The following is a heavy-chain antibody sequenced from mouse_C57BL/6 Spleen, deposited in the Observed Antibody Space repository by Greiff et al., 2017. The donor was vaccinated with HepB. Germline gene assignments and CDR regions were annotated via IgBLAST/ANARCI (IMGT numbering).Heavy chain of an antibody. CDR1: GFNIKNPY. V-gene: IGHV14-3*01. CDR3: ARSGGYGSSYYAMDY. CDR2: IDPANGNT. Sequence: EVQLQQSVAELVRPGASVKLSCTASGFNIKNPYMHWVKQRPEQGLEWIGRIDPANGNTKYAPKFQGKATITADTSSNTAYLQLSSLTSEDTAIYYCARSGGYGSSYYAMDYWGQGTSVTVSS. D-gene: IGHD1-1*01. J-gene: IGHJ4*01.